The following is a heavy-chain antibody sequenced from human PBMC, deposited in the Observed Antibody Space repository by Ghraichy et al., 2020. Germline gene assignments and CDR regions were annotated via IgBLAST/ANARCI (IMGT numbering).Heavy chain of an antibody. Sequence: ASVKVSCKASGYTFTSYYMHWVRQAPGQGLEWMGIINPSGGSTSYAQKFQGRVTMTRDTSTSTVYMELSSLRSEDTAVYYCARDHVGATSEVAFDIWGQGTMVTVSS. CDR2: INPSGGST. J-gene: IGHJ3*02. V-gene: IGHV1-46*01. CDR1: GYTFTSYY. CDR3: ARDHVGATSEVAFDI. D-gene: IGHD1-26*01.